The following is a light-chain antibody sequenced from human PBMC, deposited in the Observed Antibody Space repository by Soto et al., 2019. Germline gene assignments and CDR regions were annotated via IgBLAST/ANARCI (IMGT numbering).Light chain of an antibody. Sequence: QSVLTQPPSVSATPGQGVTLSCTGGDSNIGSTAVNWYHQVPGTAPKLLIYSSNQLPSGVPDRISGSKSGTSASLAISGLQSEDEADYYCAAWDDDLHVWLFGGGTKLTVL. V-gene: IGLV1-44*01. CDR2: SSN. CDR3: AAWDDDLHVWL. J-gene: IGLJ2*01. CDR1: DSNIGSTA.